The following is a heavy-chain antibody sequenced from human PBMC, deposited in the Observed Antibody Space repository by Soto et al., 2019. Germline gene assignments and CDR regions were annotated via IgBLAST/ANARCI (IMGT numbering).Heavy chain of an antibody. CDR3: ASQHYYDSSGYYVGY. D-gene: IGHD3-22*01. Sequence: SETLSVTCAVYGGSFSGYYWSWIRQPPGKGLEWIGEINHSGSTNYNPSLKSRATISVDTSKNQFSLKLSSVTAADTAVYYCASQHYYDSSGYYVGYWGQGTLVTVSS. J-gene: IGHJ4*02. CDR2: INHSGST. V-gene: IGHV4-34*01. CDR1: GGSFSGYY.